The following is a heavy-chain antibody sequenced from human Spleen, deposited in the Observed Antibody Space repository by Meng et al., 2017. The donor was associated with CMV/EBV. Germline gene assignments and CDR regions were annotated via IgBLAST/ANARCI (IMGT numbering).Heavy chain of an antibody. D-gene: IGHD2-2*01. J-gene: IGHJ6*02. CDR2: ISSSSSYI. CDR3: ARDGGGSTSCLACDYYYGMDV. Sequence: GESLKISCAASGFTFSSYSMNWVRQAPGKGLEWVSSISSSSSYIYYADSVKGRFTISRDNAKNSLYLQMNSLRAEDTAVYYCARDGGGSTSCLACDYYYGMDVWGQGTTVTVSS. CDR1: GFTFSSYS. V-gene: IGHV3-21*04.